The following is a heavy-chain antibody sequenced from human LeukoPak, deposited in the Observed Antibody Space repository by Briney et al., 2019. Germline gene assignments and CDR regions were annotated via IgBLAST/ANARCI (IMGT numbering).Heavy chain of an antibody. J-gene: IGHJ4*02. CDR1: GFTFSSYA. Sequence: GGSLRLSCAASGFTFSSYAMSWVRQAPGKGLEWVSAISGSGGSTFYADSVKGRFTISRDNSKNTLYLQMNSLRAEDTAVYYCAKDVNYLIMGNSYGFISFDYWGQGTLVTVSS. CDR2: ISGSGGST. CDR3: AKDVNYLIMGNSYGFISFDY. D-gene: IGHD5-18*01. V-gene: IGHV3-23*01.